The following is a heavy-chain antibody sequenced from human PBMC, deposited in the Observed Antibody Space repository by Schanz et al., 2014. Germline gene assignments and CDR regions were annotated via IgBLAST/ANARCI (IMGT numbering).Heavy chain of an antibody. CDR3: ARDRRNADLDY. CDR2: TGPYGKTI. D-gene: IGHD1-1*01. J-gene: IGHJ4*02. CDR1: GFTFSSHS. Sequence: EVQLVESGGGLVQPGGSLRLSCAASGFTFSSHSMHWVRQAPGKGPEWISYTGPYGKTIYYADSVKGRFTLYRDNAKDSLFLQMDSLRADDTAVYYCARDRRNADLDYWGQGTLVTVSS. V-gene: IGHV3-48*01.